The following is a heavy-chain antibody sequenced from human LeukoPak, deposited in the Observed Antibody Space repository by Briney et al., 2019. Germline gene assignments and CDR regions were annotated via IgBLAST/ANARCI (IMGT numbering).Heavy chain of an antibody. V-gene: IGHV3-11*01. CDR3: ARAEWYSSSWYYRSYYYYYMDV. CDR1: GFTFSDYN. Sequence: GGSLRLSCAASGFTFSDYNMRWIRQAPGKGLEWVSSISRSGSTKYYADSVKGRFTISRDNAKNSLFLQMNSLRAEDTAVYYCARAEWYSSSWYYRSYYYYYMDVWGKGTTVTVSS. J-gene: IGHJ6*03. CDR2: ISRSGSTK. D-gene: IGHD6-13*01.